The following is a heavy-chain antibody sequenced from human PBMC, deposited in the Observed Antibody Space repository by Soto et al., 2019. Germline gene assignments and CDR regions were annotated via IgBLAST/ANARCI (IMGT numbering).Heavy chain of an antibody. CDR1: GFTFSSYA. CDR2: ISGNGGTT. D-gene: IGHD3-16*01. J-gene: IGHJ6*02. CDR3: ASNYAYAEGYYFYGIDV. Sequence: GGSLRLSCAASGFTFSSYAMSWVRQAPGKGLEWVSAISGNGGTTYYADSVKGRFTISRDNAKNTLHLQMNSLGAEDTAVYYCASNYAYAEGYYFYGIDVWGQGTTVTVS. V-gene: IGHV3-23*01.